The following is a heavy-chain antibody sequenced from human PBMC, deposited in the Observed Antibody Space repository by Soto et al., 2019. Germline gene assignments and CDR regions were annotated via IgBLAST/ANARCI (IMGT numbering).Heavy chain of an antibody. Sequence: KTSETLSLTCAVSGVTISTYYWSWIRQPPGKGLEWIGYNYHSGTTNYNPSLKSRVTISVDTSKNQFSLRLTSATAADTAIYFCVREAYIGYGHAIDRWGPGTLVTVS. CDR3: VREAYIGYGHAIDR. J-gene: IGHJ5*02. CDR1: GVTISTYY. V-gene: IGHV4-59*01. D-gene: IGHD5-12*01. CDR2: NYHSGTT.